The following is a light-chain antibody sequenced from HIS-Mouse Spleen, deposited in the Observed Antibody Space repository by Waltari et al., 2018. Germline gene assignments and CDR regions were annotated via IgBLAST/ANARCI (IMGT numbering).Light chain of an antibody. CDR3: CSYAGSSTWV. Sequence: QSALTQPASVSGSPGQSIPIPCPGTSRSVGSYNLVSWYQQHPGKAPKLMIYEGSKRPSGVSNRFSGSKSGNTASLTISGLQAEDEADYYCCSYAGSSTWVFGGGTKLTVL. CDR2: EGS. V-gene: IGLV2-23*01. CDR1: SRSVGSYNL. J-gene: IGLJ3*02.